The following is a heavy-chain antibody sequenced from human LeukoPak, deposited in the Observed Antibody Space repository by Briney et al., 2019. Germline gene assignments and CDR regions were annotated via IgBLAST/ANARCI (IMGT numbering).Heavy chain of an antibody. Sequence: ASVKVSCKASGYTFTSYGISWVRQAPGQGLEWMGWISAYNGNTNYAQKLQGRVTMTTDTSTSTAYMELRSLRSDDRAGYYCAKDLIGNIVIVPAATPRNNWFDPWGQGTLVTVSS. V-gene: IGHV1-18*01. CDR3: AKDLIGNIVIVPAATPRNNWFDP. CDR2: ISAYNGNT. J-gene: IGHJ5*02. CDR1: GYTFTSYG. D-gene: IGHD2-2*01.